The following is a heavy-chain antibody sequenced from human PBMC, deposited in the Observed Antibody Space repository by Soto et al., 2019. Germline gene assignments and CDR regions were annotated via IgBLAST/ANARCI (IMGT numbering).Heavy chain of an antibody. D-gene: IGHD7-27*01. J-gene: IGHJ4*02. CDR3: TRANWYSEY. CDR2: INHSGNT. Sequence: PSETLSLTCAVYGWSFSGYYWSWIRQPPGKGLEWIGEINHSGNTNYNPSLKSRVTISVDKSKNQFSLKFSSVTAADTAVYYCTRANWYSEYWGQGTLVTVSS. V-gene: IGHV4-34*01. CDR1: GWSFSGYY.